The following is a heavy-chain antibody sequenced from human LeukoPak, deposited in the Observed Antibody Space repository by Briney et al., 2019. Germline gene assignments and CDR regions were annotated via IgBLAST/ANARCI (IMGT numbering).Heavy chain of an antibody. V-gene: IGHV3-53*01. CDR1: GFTVSSNY. CDR3: ARGGQQLLDYFDY. D-gene: IGHD6-13*01. J-gene: IGHJ4*02. CDR2: IYSGGGT. Sequence: GGSLRLSCAASGFTVSSNYMSWVRQAPGKGLEWVSVIYSGGGTYYADSVKGRFTISRDNSKNTLYLQMNSLRAEDTAVYYCARGGQQLLDYFDYWGQGTLVTVSS.